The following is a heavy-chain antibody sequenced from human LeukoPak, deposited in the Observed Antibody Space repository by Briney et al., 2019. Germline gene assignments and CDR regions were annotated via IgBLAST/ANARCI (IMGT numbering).Heavy chain of an antibody. J-gene: IGHJ4*02. CDR2: MNPNSGNT. V-gene: IGHV1-8*01. CDR3: ARAIKWELGSDY. CDR1: GYTFTSYD. Sequence: ASVKVSCKASGYTFTSYDINWVRQATGQGLEWMGWMNPNSGNTGYAQKFQGRVTMTRNTSISTAYMELSSLRSEDTAVYYCARAIKWELGSDYWGQGTLVTVFS. D-gene: IGHD1-26*01.